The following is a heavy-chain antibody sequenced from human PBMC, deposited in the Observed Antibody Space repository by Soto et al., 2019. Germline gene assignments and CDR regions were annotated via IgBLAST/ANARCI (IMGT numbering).Heavy chain of an antibody. CDR2: INHSGST. V-gene: IGHV4-34*01. D-gene: IGHD3-10*01. CDR3: ARRRYYYGSGTLNWFDP. Sequence: SETLSLTCAVYGGSFSGYCWSWIRQPPGKGLEWIGEINHSGSTNYNPSLKSRVTISVDTSKNQFSLKLSSVTAADTAVYYCARRRYYYGSGTLNWFDPWGQGTLVTVSS. CDR1: GGSFSGYC. J-gene: IGHJ5*02.